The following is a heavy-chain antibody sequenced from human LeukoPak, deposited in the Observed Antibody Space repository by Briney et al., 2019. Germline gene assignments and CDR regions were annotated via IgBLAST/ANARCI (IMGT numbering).Heavy chain of an antibody. CDR1: GFTFSSYW. V-gene: IGHV3-74*01. CDR2: IDRDGSRI. Sequence: GGSLRLSCAVSGFTFSSYWMRWVRQAPGKGLVWVPRIDRDGSRINYADSVKGRFTISRDNGKNTLFLQMNSLRAEDAAVYYCVRGNDYGGPHYWGQGTLVTVSS. D-gene: IGHD4-23*01. J-gene: IGHJ4*02. CDR3: VRGNDYGGPHY.